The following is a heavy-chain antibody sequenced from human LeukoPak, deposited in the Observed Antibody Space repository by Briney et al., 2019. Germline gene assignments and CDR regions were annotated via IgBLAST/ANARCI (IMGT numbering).Heavy chain of an antibody. CDR1: GGSISSYY. J-gene: IGHJ5*02. V-gene: IGHV4-59*01. CDR3: ARGERITMVRGVLGGFDP. D-gene: IGHD3-10*01. Sequence: SETLSLTCTVSGGSISSYYWSWIRQPPGKGLEWIGYIYYSGSTNYNPSLKSRVTISVDTSKNQFSLKLSSVTAADTAVYYCARGERITMVRGVLGGFDPWGQGTLVTVSS. CDR2: IYYSGST.